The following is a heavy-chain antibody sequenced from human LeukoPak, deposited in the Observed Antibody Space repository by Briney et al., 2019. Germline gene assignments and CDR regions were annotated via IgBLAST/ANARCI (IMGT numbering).Heavy chain of an antibody. D-gene: IGHD2-21*02. CDR1: GYTFTSYD. CDR3: ARDLRYGGDNPFDY. Sequence: SVKVSCKASGYTFTSYDINWVRQATGQGLEWMGRIIPILGIANYAQKFQGRVTITADKSTSTAYMELSSLRSEDTAVYYCARDLRYGGDNPFDYWGQGTLVTVSS. J-gene: IGHJ4*02. CDR2: IIPILGIA. V-gene: IGHV1-69*04.